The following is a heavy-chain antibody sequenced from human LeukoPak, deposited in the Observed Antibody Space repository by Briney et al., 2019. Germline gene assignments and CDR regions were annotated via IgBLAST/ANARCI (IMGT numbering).Heavy chain of an antibody. V-gene: IGHV4-59*01. D-gene: IGHD3-10*01. CDR1: GGSISSYY. CDR3: ARATSITHAFDI. CDR2: IYYSGST. Sequence: SETLFLTCTVSGGSISSYYWSWIRQPPGKGLEWIGYIYYSGSTNYNPSLKSRVTISVDTSKNQFSLKLSSVTAADTAVYYCARATSITHAFDIWGQGTMVTVSS. J-gene: IGHJ3*02.